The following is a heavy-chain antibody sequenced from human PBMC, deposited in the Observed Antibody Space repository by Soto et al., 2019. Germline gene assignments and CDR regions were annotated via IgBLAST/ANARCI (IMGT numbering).Heavy chain of an antibody. D-gene: IGHD4-17*01. CDR2: IYYSGST. CDR1: CGSISSYY. CDR3: ARMTTVTTGLAFDI. V-gene: IGHV4-59*01. J-gene: IGHJ3*02. Sequence: LETLSLTCTVSCGSISSYYWSWIRQPPGKGLEWIGYIYYSGSTNYNPSLKSRVTISVDTSKNQFSLKLSSVTAADTAVYYCARMTTVTTGLAFDIWGQGTMVTVSS.